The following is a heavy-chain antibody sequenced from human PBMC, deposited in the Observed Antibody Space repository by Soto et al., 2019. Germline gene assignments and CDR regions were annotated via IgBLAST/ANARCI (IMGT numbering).Heavy chain of an antibody. CDR1: GYTFTNYQ. J-gene: IGHJ6*02. CDR2: INPRGGSI. V-gene: IGHV1-46*03. Sequence: QMQLVQSRAEVKPPGASVKVSCKASGYTFTNYQIHWVRQAPGQGLEWMGIINPRGGSITCAQTFQGRVLMTRDPSTSTLYMALRSPRSEHTAVYYCARDGPQTTTGVGPSYTRDVGGQGTTVTVS. CDR3: ARDGPQTTTGVGPSYTRDV. D-gene: IGHD1-1*01.